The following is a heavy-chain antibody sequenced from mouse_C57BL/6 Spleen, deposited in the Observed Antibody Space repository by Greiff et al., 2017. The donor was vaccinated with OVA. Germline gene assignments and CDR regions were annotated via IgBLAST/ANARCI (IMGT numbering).Heavy chain of an antibody. CDR3: AQRGNYAMDY. Sequence: VQLQQPGAELVRPGTSVKLSCRASGYTFTSYWMHWVKQRPGQGLEWIGVIDPSDSYTNYNQKFKGKATLTVDTSSSTAYMQLSSLTSEDSAVYYCAQRGNYAMDYWGQGTTVTVSS. V-gene: IGHV1-59*01. CDR1: GYTFTSYW. J-gene: IGHJ4*01. CDR2: IDPSDSYT.